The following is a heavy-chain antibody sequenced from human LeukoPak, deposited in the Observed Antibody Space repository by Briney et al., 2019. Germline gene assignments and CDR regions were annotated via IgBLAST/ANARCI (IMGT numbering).Heavy chain of an antibody. CDR2: LNPYSGNT. V-gene: IGHV1-8*01. D-gene: IGHD2-15*01. J-gene: IGHJ4*02. CDR3: ARGLPVAATG. Sequence: ASVKVSCKASEYSFTSYDLGWVRQAAGQGLEWMGWLNPYSGNTGYVQKFQGRVTMTRNTSINTAYMELSSLTSEDTAVYYCARGLPVAATGWGQGTLVTVSS. CDR1: EYSFTSYD.